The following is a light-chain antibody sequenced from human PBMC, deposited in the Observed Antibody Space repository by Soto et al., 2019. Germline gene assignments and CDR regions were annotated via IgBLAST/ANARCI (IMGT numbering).Light chain of an antibody. J-gene: IGLJ2*01. CDR3: AAWDDSLNGVV. V-gene: IGLV1-44*01. CDR2: SNT. Sequence: QAVVTQPPSASGTPGQTIAISCYGGSSNIGSHTVNWYQQLPGTAPRLLIYSNTQRPSGVPDRFSGSKSGTSASLAISGLQSEYEGDYYCAAWDDSLNGVVFGGGTQLTVL. CDR1: SSNIGSHT.